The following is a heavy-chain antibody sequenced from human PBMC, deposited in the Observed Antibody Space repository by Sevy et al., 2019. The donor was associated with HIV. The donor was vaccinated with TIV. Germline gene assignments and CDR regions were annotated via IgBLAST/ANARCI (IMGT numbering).Heavy chain of an antibody. CDR2: SYTSGST. D-gene: IGHD6-19*01. CDR1: GGSISSGRYY. V-gene: IGHV4-61*02. J-gene: IGHJ3*02. Sequence: SETLSLTCTVSGGSISSGRYYWAWIRQPAGKGLEWIGRSYTSGSTNYNPSLKSRVTMSVDTSKNQFSLSLSSVTAADTAVYVCARDRSEDDAFDIWGQGTMVTVSS. CDR3: ARDRSEDDAFDI.